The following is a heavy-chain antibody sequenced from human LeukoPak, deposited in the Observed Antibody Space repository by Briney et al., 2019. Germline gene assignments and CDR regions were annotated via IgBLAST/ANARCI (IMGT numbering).Heavy chain of an antibody. J-gene: IGHJ1*01. CDR1: GFRFSSYA. CDR3: AKPVAGFAEYFQH. Sequence: GGSLRLSCAASGFRFSSYAMSWVRQAPGRGLEWVSSISGHGDRTYYGDSVKGRFTISRDNSKNTLYLQMNSLRAEDTAVYYCAKPVAGFAEYFQHWGQGTLVTVSS. V-gene: IGHV3-23*01. D-gene: IGHD6-19*01. CDR2: ISGHGDRT.